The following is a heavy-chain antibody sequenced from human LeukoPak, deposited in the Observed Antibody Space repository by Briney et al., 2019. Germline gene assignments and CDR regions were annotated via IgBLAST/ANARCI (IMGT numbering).Heavy chain of an antibody. Sequence: ASVKVSCKASGYTFTGYYMHWVRQAPGQGLVWMGWINPDSGGTNYAQKFQGRVTMTRDTSISTAYMELSRLRSDDTAVYYCARVRTYSSSSLKWFDPWGQGTLVTVSS. CDR2: INPDSGGT. CDR3: ARVRTYSSSSLKWFDP. D-gene: IGHD6-6*01. CDR1: GYTFTGYY. J-gene: IGHJ5*02. V-gene: IGHV1-2*02.